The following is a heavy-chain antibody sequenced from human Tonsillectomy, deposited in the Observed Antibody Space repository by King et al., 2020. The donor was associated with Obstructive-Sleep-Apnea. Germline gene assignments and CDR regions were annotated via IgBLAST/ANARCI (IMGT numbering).Heavy chain of an antibody. J-gene: IGHJ5*02. D-gene: IGHD2-15*01. CDR1: GGSISSGVYS. Sequence: LQLQESGSGLVKPSQTLSLTCAVSGGSISSGVYSWGWIRQPPGKGLGWIGYIYHSGSTYYNPSHTSRVTVSVDRSKNQFSLKRSSVTAADTAVYYCAREYCSGDSCYPNWFDPWGQGTLVTVSS. CDR3: AREYCSGDSCYPNWFDP. CDR2: IYHSGST. V-gene: IGHV4-30-2*01.